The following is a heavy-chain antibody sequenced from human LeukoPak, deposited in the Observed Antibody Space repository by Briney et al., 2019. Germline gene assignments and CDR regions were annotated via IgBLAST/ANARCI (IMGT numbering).Heavy chain of an antibody. CDR3: AKAHMLISPYYYDSSGSGAY. J-gene: IGHJ4*02. CDR1: GFTFSSYA. Sequence: GGSLRLSCAASGFTFSSYAMSWVRQAPGKGLEWVSAISGSGGSTYYADSVKGRFTISRDNSKNTLYLQMNSLRAEDTAVYYCAKAHMLISPYYYDSSGSGAYWGQGTLVTVSS. CDR2: ISGSGGST. D-gene: IGHD3-22*01. V-gene: IGHV3-23*01.